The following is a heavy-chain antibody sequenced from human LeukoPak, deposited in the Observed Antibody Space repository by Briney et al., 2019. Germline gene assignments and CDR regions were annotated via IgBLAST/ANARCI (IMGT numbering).Heavy chain of an antibody. Sequence: TLSLTCTVSGGSISSGDYYWSWIRQPPGKALEWLALIYWDDDKRYSPSLKSRLTITKDTSKNQVVLTMTNMDPVDTATYYCAHRTRGCSGGNCYPHFDYWGQGTLVTVSS. J-gene: IGHJ4*02. D-gene: IGHD2-15*01. CDR1: GGSISSGDYY. CDR2: IYWDDDK. V-gene: IGHV2-5*08. CDR3: AHRTRGCSGGNCYPHFDY.